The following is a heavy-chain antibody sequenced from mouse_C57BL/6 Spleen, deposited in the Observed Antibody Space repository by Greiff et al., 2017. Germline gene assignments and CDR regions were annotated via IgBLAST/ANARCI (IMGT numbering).Heavy chain of an antibody. J-gene: IGHJ4*01. CDR2: IYPGDGDT. CDR3: ALSPAPYDVIDY. V-gene: IGHV1-82*01. Sequence: QVQLQQSGPELVKPGASVKISCKASGYAFSSSWMNWVKQRPGKGLEWIGRIYPGDGDTNYNGKFKGKATLTAEKSSSTAYMKLSSLTSEDYAVFFCALSPAPYDVIDYWGQGTSVTVSS. D-gene: IGHD3-2*02. CDR1: GYAFSSSW.